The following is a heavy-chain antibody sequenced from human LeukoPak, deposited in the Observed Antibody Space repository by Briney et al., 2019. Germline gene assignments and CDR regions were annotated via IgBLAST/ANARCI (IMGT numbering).Heavy chain of an antibody. CDR2: ISGSGGTT. CDR3: AKDLVNYGSGSPSFDY. V-gene: IGHV3-23*01. Sequence: GGSLRLSCAASGFTFSSYAMSWVRQAPGKGLEWVSAISGSGGTTYYADSVKGRFTISRDNSKNTLYLQMNSLRAEDTAVYYCAKDLVNYGSGSPSFDYWGQGTLVTVSS. CDR1: GFTFSSYA. J-gene: IGHJ4*02. D-gene: IGHD3-10*01.